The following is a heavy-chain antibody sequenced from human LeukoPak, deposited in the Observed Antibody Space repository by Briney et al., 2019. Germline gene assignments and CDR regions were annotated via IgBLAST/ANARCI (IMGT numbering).Heavy chain of an antibody. CDR3: ARDLYQDWFDP. CDR2: IYYSGST. V-gene: IGHV4-30-4*08. D-gene: IGHD2-8*01. J-gene: IGHJ5*02. Sequence: SETLSLTCTVSGGSISSGDYYWSWTRQPPGKGLEWIGYIYYSGSTYYNPSLKSRVTISVDTSKNQFSLKLSSVTAADTAVYYCARDLYQDWFDPWGQGTLVTVSS. CDR1: GGSISSGDYY.